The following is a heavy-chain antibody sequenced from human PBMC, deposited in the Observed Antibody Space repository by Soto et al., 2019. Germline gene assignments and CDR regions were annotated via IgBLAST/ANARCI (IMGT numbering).Heavy chain of an antibody. D-gene: IGHD6-19*01. V-gene: IGHV3-11*01. CDR1: GFTFSDYH. J-gene: IGHJ6*02. Sequence: GVLRLSCAASGFTFSDYHMSWIRQAPGKGLEWVSYISSTGSTIYYADSVKGRFTISRDNARNSLYLQMSSLRAEDTAVYYCARADSVTGAYGMDVWGQGTTVTVSS. CDR3: ARADSVTGAYGMDV. CDR2: ISSTGSTI.